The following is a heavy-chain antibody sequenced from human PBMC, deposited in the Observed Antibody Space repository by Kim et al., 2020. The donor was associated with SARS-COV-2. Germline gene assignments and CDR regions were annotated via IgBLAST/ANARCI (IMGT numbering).Heavy chain of an antibody. CDR3: ARVWASTGYSYGYPFDY. Sequence: VKGRFTISRDNATNSLYLQMNSLRAEDTAVYYCARVWASTGYSYGYPFDYWGQGTLVTVSS. J-gene: IGHJ4*02. D-gene: IGHD5-18*01. V-gene: IGHV3-11*06.